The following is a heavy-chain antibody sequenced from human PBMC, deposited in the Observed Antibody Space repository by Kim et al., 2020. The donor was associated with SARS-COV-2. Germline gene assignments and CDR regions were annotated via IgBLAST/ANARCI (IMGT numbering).Heavy chain of an antibody. D-gene: IGHD6-19*01. CDR3: ATAPSSFRSSWFDP. Sequence: ASVKVSCKVSGYTLTELSMHWVRQAPGKGLEWMGGFDPEDGETIYAQKFQGRVTMTEDTSTDTAYMELSSLRSEDTAVYYCATAPSSFRSSWFDPWGQGTLVTVSS. V-gene: IGHV1-24*01. CDR1: GYTLTELS. J-gene: IGHJ5*02. CDR2: FDPEDGET.